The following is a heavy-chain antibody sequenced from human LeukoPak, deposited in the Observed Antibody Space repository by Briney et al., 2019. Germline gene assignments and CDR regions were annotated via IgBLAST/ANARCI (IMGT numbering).Heavy chain of an antibody. Sequence: GGSLRLSCAPSGFTFSSYCMSWVRQAPGKGLEWVANIKQDGSEKYYVDSVKDRFTISRDNAKNSLYLQMNSLRAEDTAVYYCARASGWYDGDYWGQGTLVTVSS. D-gene: IGHD6-19*01. V-gene: IGHV3-7*01. CDR1: GFTFSSYC. CDR2: IKQDGSEK. J-gene: IGHJ4*02. CDR3: ARASGWYDGDY.